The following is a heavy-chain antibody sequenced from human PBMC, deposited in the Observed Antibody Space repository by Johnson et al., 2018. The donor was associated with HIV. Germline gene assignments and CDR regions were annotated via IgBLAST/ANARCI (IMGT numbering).Heavy chain of an antibody. Sequence: VQLVESGGGLIQPGGSLRLSCAASGFTVSSNYMSWVRQAPGKGLEWVSVIYSGGSTYYADSVKGRFTITRDNSKNTLYRQMNSLRAEETAVYYVARGWQQRAFDIWGQGTMVTVSS. CDR3: ARGWQQRAFDI. CDR1: GFTVSSNY. J-gene: IGHJ3*02. D-gene: IGHD6-13*01. V-gene: IGHV3-53*01. CDR2: IYSGGST.